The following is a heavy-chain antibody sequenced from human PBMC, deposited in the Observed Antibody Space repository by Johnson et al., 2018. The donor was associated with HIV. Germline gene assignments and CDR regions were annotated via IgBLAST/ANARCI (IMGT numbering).Heavy chain of an antibody. J-gene: IGHJ3*02. D-gene: IGHD3-10*01. V-gene: IGHV3-74*01. CDR3: ARDPLLHGSTFDM. Sequence: VQLVESGGGVVQPGRSLRLSCAASGFTFSSYGMHWFRQAPGNGLVWVSHINREGSSPTYADSVKGRFTISRDNAKNTLYLQMNSLRAEDTAVYYCARDPLLHGSTFDMWGPGTMVTVSS. CDR1: GFTFSSYG. CDR2: INREGSSP.